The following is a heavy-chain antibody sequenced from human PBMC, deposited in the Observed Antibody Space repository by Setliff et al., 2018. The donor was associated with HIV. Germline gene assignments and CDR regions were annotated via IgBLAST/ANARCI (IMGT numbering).Heavy chain of an antibody. V-gene: IGHV1-18*01. D-gene: IGHD6-13*01. CDR1: GYIFSSYG. CDR3: VTSEPYNSSPFH. J-gene: IGHJ4*02. CDR2: ISAYSGNT. Sequence: ASAKVSCKASGYIFSSYGITWVRQAPGQGLEWMGWISAYSGNTNYAQKLQGRVTMTTDTSTNTASMELRRLRSNDTAVYYCVTSEPYNSSPFHWGQGTLVTVSS.